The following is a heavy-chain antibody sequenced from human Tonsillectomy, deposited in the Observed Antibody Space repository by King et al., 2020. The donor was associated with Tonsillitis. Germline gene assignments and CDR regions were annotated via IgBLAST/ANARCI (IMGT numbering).Heavy chain of an antibody. V-gene: IGHV5-51*01. CDR2: IYPADSDT. Sequence: VQLVQSGVEVKKPGESLKISCQASGYTFINYWIAWVRQMPGKGLEWMGIIYPADSDTTYSPAFKGQVTISADRSFSTVYMQWTSLKASDTAIYYCARRGVGEDFDYWXQGTLVTVXS. D-gene: IGHD3-10*01. CDR1: GYTFINYW. J-gene: IGHJ4*02. CDR3: ARRGVGEDFDY.